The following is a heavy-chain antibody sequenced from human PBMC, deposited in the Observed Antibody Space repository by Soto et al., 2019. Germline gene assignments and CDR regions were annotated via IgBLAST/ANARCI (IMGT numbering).Heavy chain of an antibody. CDR1: GFTFSTYG. V-gene: IGHV3-33*01. Sequence: QVQLVESGGGVVQPGRSLRLSCAASGFTFSTYGMHWVRQAPGKGLEWVAVIWYDGSNKYYADSVKGRFTISRDNSKNTLYLQMNSLRVEDTAVYYCAIDPRYCTNGVCYYFDNWGQGTLVTVSS. J-gene: IGHJ4*02. D-gene: IGHD2-8*01. CDR2: IWYDGSNK. CDR3: AIDPRYCTNGVCYYFDN.